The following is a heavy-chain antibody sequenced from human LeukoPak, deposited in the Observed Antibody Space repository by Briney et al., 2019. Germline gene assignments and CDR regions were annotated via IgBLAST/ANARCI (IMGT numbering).Heavy chain of an antibody. CDR2: ITSSSNYI. CDR3: ARDRGYFDN. V-gene: IGHV3-21*01. CDR1: GFTFSIYS. Sequence: GGSLRLSCAASGFTFSIYSMNWVRQAPGKGLEWLSSITSSSNYIYYADSVKGRFTISRDNVQNSLYLQMNSLRGEDTAIYYCARDRGYFDNWGQGTLVTVSS. J-gene: IGHJ4*02.